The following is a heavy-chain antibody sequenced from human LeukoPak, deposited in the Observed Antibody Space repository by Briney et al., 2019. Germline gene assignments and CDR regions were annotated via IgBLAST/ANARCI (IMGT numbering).Heavy chain of an antibody. Sequence: PGGSLRLSCAASGFTFSSYGMHWVRQAPGKGLEWVSYISGRSSTIYYADSVKGRFTISRDNAKNSLYLQMNRLRGEDTAVYYCARDTLIDYGDYVAIDAFDIWGQGTMVTVSS. V-gene: IGHV3-48*04. J-gene: IGHJ3*02. CDR3: ARDTLIDYGDYVAIDAFDI. D-gene: IGHD4-17*01. CDR2: ISGRSSTI. CDR1: GFTFSSYG.